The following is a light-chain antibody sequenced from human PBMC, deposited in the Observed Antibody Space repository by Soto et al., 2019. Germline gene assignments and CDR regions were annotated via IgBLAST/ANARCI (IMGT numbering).Light chain of an antibody. CDR1: PGISTW. CDR2: GAS. CDR3: QRYQNYLT. J-gene: IGKJ3*01. V-gene: IGKV1-5*01. Sequence: IQMTQSPSTLSAPVGDRVTITCRASPGISTWLARYQQNPGKAPKVRIYGASSWERGVQSRFSGSGSGTEFTLTIGNVQTDDVATCYWQRYQNYLTFGPGTKVDIK.